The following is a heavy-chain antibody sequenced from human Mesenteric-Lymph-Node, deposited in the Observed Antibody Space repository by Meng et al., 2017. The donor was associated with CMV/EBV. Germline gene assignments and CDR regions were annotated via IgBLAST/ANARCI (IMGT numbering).Heavy chain of an antibody. D-gene: IGHD2-8*02. J-gene: IGHJ3*01. CDR2: IYPGDSDT. CDR1: GYNFNSYW. CDR3: ARRGRSETYWAFDV. Sequence: GESLKISCQGSGYNFNSYWIAWVRQMPGKGLEWMWVIYPGDSDTKYRPAFQGQVSMSADKSISTAYLQWSSLKASDTAMYYCARRGRSETYWAFDVWGQGTMVTVSS. V-gene: IGHV5-51*01.